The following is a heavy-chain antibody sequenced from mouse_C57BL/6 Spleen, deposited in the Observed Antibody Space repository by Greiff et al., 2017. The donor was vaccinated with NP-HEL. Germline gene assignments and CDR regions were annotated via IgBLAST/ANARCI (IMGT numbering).Heavy chain of an antibody. J-gene: IGHJ4*01. CDR3: AREGRYGNYEIYYAMDY. D-gene: IGHD2-10*02. CDR2: ILPGSGST. V-gene: IGHV1-9*01. CDR1: GYTFTGYW. Sequence: VQLQQSGAELMKPGASVKLSCKATGYTFTGYWIEWVKQRPGHGLEWIGEILPGSGSTNYNEKFKGKATFTADTSSNTAYMQLSSLTTEDSAIYYCAREGRYGNYEIYYAMDYWGQGTSVTVSS.